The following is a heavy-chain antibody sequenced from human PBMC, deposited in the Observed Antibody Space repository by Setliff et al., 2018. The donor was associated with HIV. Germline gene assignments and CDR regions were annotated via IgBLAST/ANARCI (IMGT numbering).Heavy chain of an antibody. CDR2: ILSTGERT. CDR1: GFTFSNAW. CDR3: AKELAASGLGYFDS. D-gene: IGHD3-22*01. Sequence: PGGSLRLSCAASGFTFSNAWMSWVRQAPGKGLEWVSAILSTGERTFYADSVKGRFTISRDNSKNTVYLQMNSLRAEDTAEYYCAKELAASGLGYFDSWGRGILVTVSS. V-gene: IGHV3-23*01. J-gene: IGHJ4*02.